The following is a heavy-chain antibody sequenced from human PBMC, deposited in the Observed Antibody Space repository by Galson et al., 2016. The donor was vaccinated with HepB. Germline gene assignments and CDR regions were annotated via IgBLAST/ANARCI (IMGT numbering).Heavy chain of an antibody. CDR1: GYTFTTSD. CDR2: MSPKSGNS. D-gene: IGHD2-8*02. CDR3: TRGRGFLVRFEF. V-gene: IGHV1-8*01. Sequence: SVKVSCKASGYTFTTSDINWVRQANGQGLEGMGWMSPKSGNSGYAQKFKGRLSMTRNTSVTTAYMALSSLRSDDTAVYYCTRGRGFLVRFEFWGQGSLVTVSS. J-gene: IGHJ4*02.